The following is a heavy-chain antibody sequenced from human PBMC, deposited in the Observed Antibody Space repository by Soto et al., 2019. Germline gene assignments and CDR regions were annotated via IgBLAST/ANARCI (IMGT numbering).Heavy chain of an antibody. V-gene: IGHV4-61*01. Sequence: SETLSLTCTVSGGSVSSGSYYWSWIRQPPGKGLEWIGYIYYSGSTNYNPSLKSRVTISVDTSKNQFSLKLSSVTAADTAAYYCARGGIVVVPAAMTGQYYYYYYGMDVWGQGTTVTVSS. J-gene: IGHJ6*02. CDR3: ARGGIVVVPAAMTGQYYYYYYGMDV. D-gene: IGHD2-2*01. CDR2: IYYSGST. CDR1: GGSVSSGSYY.